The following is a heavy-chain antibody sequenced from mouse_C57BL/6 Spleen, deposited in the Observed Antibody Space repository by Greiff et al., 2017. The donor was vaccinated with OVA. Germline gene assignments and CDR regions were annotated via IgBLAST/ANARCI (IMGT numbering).Heavy chain of an antibody. Sequence: QVQLQQPGAELVKPGASVKVSCKASGYTFTSYWMHWVKQRPGQGLEWIGRIHPSDGDTNYNQKFKGKATLTVDKSSSTAYMQRSSLTAEDAAVYYCAMGTWVDYWGQGTTLTVSS. CDR3: AMGTWVDY. J-gene: IGHJ2*01. V-gene: IGHV1-74*01. D-gene: IGHD3-3*01. CDR2: IHPSDGDT. CDR1: GYTFTSYW.